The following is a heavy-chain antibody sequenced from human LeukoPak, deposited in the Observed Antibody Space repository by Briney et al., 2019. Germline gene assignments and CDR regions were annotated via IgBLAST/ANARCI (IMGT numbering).Heavy chain of an antibody. CDR2: VSAYNGNT. CDR1: GYTFTSYG. CDR3: ARDTDYDLWSGRHYYMDV. D-gene: IGHD3-3*01. J-gene: IGHJ6*03. Sequence: ASVKVSCEASGYTFTSYGISWVRQAPGQGLEWMRWVSAYNGNTNYAQKLQGRVTMTTDTSTSTAYMELRSLRSDDTAVYYCARDTDYDLWSGRHYYMDVWGKGTTVTVSS. V-gene: IGHV1-18*01.